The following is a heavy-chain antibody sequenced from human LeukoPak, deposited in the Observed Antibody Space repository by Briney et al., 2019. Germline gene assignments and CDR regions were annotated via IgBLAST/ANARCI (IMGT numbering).Heavy chain of an antibody. D-gene: IGHD3-3*01. V-gene: IGHV4-61*01. CDR2: IYYSGST. CDR3: AREKRFLEWSSFDY. J-gene: IGHJ4*02. CDR1: GGSVSNGSYY. Sequence: PSETLSLTCTVSGGSVSNGSYYWSWIRQPPGKGLEWIGYIYYSGSTNYNPSLKSRVTISVDTSKNQFSLKLSSVTAADTAVYYCAREKRFLEWSSFDYWGQGTLVTVSS.